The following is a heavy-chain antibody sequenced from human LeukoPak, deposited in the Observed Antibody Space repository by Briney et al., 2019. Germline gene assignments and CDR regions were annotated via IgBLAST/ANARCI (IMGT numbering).Heavy chain of an antibody. J-gene: IGHJ4*02. CDR3: AKEPSLIDY. V-gene: IGHV3-23*01. CDR2: ISGSGGST. CDR1: GFTFSSYA. Sequence: PGGSLRHSCAASGFTFSSYAMNWVRQAPGQGLEWVSAISGSGGSTYYADSVKGRFTISRDNSKNTLHLQMNSLRAEDTAVYYCAKEPSLIDYWGQGTLVTASS.